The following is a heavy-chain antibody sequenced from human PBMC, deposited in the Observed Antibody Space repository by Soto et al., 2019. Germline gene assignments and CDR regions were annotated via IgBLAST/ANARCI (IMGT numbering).Heavy chain of an antibody. CDR3: ARGDIVVVVAATSNYYYYYMDV. D-gene: IGHD2-15*01. J-gene: IGHJ6*03. Sequence: TRGVGEGCSCGYYPSRISKNQGKGLEWIGEINHSGSTNYNPSLKSRVTISVDTPKNQFSLKLSSVTAADTAVYYCARGDIVVVVAATSNYYYYYMDVWGKGTTVTVSS. CDR1: EGCSCGYY. V-gene: IGHV4-34*01. CDR2: INHSGST.